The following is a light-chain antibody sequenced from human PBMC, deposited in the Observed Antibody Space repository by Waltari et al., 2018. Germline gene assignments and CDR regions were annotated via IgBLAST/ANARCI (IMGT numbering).Light chain of an antibody. Sequence: DIVLTQSPAPLALSPGERATLSYRASQTVSSYLAWCQQKPGQAPRLLIYDASNRATGISARFSGSGSGTAFTLTISSLEPEDFAVYYCQQRSNWPITFGQGTRLEIK. CDR1: QTVSSY. V-gene: IGKV3-11*01. CDR3: QQRSNWPIT. CDR2: DAS. J-gene: IGKJ5*01.